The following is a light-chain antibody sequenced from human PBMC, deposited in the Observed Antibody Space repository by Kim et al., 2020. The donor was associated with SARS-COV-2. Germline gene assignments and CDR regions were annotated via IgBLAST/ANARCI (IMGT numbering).Light chain of an antibody. V-gene: IGKV3-11*01. Sequence: EIVLTQSPATLSLSPGERATLSCRASQFVSSYLAWYQQKPGQAPRLLIYDASNRATGIPARFSGSGSGTDFTLTISSLEPGDFAVYYCQQRSNWPLTFGGGTKVDIK. CDR2: DAS. CDR1: QFVSSY. CDR3: QQRSNWPLT. J-gene: IGKJ4*01.